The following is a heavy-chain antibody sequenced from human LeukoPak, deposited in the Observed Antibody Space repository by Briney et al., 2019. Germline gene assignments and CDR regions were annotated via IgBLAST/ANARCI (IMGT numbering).Heavy chain of an antibody. V-gene: IGHV3-30*03. CDR2: ISYDGSNK. J-gene: IGHJ5*02. CDR3: ARAPYSGSS. D-gene: IGHD1-26*01. CDR1: GFTFSSYW. Sequence: PGGSLRLSCAASGFTFSSYWMHWVRQAPGKGLEWVAVISYDGSNKYYADSVKGRFTISRDNSKNTLYLQMNSLRAEDTAVYYCARAPYSGSSWGQGTLVTVSS.